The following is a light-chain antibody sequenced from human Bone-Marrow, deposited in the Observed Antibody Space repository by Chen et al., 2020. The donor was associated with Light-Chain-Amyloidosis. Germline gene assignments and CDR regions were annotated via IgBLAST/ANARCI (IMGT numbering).Light chain of an antibody. CDR3: QQYGTSPLT. CDR2: GSS. Sequence: EIVLTQSPGTLSLSPGEGANLSCRASQTINSNYLTWYQQKFGQAPRLLIYGSSSRATGIPDRFTGSGSGTDCTLTINRLEPEDVAMYYCQQYGTSPLTFGGGTKVEIK. CDR1: QTINSNY. V-gene: IGKV3-20*01. J-gene: IGKJ4*01.